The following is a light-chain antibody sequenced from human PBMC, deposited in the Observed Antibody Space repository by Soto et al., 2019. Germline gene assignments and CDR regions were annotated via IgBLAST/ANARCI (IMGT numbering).Light chain of an antibody. Sequence: EIVLTQSPATLSLSPGERATLSCRASHSVSRYLAWYQQKPGQAPRLLIYDASNRATGIPARFSGSGSGTDFTLTISSLEPEDFAVYYCQQRSNWPQLTFGGGTKVEIK. V-gene: IGKV3-11*01. J-gene: IGKJ4*01. CDR3: QQRSNWPQLT. CDR2: DAS. CDR1: HSVSRY.